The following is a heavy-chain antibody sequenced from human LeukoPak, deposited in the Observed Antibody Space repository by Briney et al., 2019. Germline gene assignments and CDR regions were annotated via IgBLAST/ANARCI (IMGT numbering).Heavy chain of an antibody. CDR1: GGSISSYY. V-gene: IGHV4-59*01. Sequence: SETLSLTCTVSGGSISSYYWSWIRQPPGKGLEWIGYIYYSGSTNYNPSLKSRVTISVDTSKNQSSLKLSSVTAADTAVYYCARVDDSLNDAFDIWGQGTMVTVSS. J-gene: IGHJ3*02. CDR2: IYYSGST. CDR3: ARVDDSLNDAFDI. D-gene: IGHD3-16*01.